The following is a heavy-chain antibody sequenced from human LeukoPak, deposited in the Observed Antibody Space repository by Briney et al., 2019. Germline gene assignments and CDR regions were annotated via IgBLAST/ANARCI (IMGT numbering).Heavy chain of an antibody. D-gene: IGHD6-19*01. V-gene: IGHV3-30-3*01. CDR2: ISYDGTNK. CDR1: GFTFSSFA. J-gene: IGHJ6*02. CDR3: ARDGNSGWYTGENYYYYGMDV. Sequence: GSLRLSCAASGFTFSSFAMHWVRQAPDKGLEWVAVISYDGTNKDYADSVKGRFTMSRDNSENTLYLQMNSLRLEDTALYYCARDGNSGWYTGENYYYYGMDVWGQGTTVTVSS.